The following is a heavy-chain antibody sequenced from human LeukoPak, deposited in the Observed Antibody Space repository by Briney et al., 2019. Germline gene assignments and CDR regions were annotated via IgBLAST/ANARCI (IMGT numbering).Heavy chain of an antibody. V-gene: IGHV1-24*01. CDR2: FDPEDGET. D-gene: IGHD6-13*01. Sequence: ASVKVSCKVSGYTLTELSMHWVRQAPGKGLEWMGGFDPEDGETIYAQKFQGRVTMTEDTSTDTAYMELSSLRSEDTAVYYCARDLGYSSSWYRSYYYYRMDVWGQGTTVTVSS. CDR1: GYTLTELS. J-gene: IGHJ6*02. CDR3: ARDLGYSSSWYRSYYYYRMDV.